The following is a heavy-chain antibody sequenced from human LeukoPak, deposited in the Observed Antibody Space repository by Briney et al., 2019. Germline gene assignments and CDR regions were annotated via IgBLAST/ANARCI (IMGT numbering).Heavy chain of an antibody. J-gene: IGHJ4*02. CDR3: AIALSPPSYYGSSGYYEDY. CDR1: GFTFSSYE. V-gene: IGHV3-48*03. CDR2: ISSSGSTI. Sequence: GGSLRLSCAASGFTFSSYEMNWVRQAPGKGLEWVSYISSSGSTIYYADSVKGRFTISRDNAKNSLYLKTNCLKAKDTTVYYWAIALSPPSYYGSSGYYEDYWGPVALVTV. D-gene: IGHD3-22*01.